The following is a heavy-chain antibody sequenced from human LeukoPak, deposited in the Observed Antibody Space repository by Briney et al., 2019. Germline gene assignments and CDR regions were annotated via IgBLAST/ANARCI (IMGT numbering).Heavy chain of an antibody. V-gene: IGHV3-23*01. J-gene: IGHJ4*02. CDR2: ISGSGGST. CDR3: SRLIIARTPFYFDY. CDR1: GFTFSSYA. Sequence: PGGSLRLSCAASGFTFSSYAMSWVRQAPGKGLEWVSAISGSGGSTYYADSVKGRFTISRDNSKNTLFLQLNNLRAEDTAVYFCSRLIIARTPFYFDYWGQGTLVTVSS. D-gene: IGHD2/OR15-2a*01.